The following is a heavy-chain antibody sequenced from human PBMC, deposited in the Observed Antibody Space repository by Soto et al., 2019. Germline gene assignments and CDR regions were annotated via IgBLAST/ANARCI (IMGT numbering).Heavy chain of an antibody. CDR3: AIDTSTSFDY. V-gene: IGHV1-18*01. CDR1: GYTFNTYF. J-gene: IGHJ4*02. CDR2: ISPYNGNT. Sequence: HVQLVQSGGELKKPGASVKVSCNTSGYTFNTYFISCVRQAPGQGLEWMGWISPYNGNTKYGEQFQGRVTMTTDTFTRTAYMELRNLRFDDTAVYYCAIDTSTSFDYWGQGTLVTVSS. D-gene: IGHD2-2*01.